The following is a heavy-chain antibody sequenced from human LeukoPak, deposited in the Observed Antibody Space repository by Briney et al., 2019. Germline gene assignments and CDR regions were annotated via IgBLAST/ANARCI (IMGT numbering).Heavy chain of an antibody. Sequence: SETLSLTCAVYGGSFSGYYWSWIRQPPGKGLEWIGEINHSGSTNYNPSLKSRVTISVDKSKNQFSLKLSSVTAADTAVYYCASEPDYGDVLNEYFQYWGQGTLVTVSS. J-gene: IGHJ1*01. CDR1: GGSFSGYY. V-gene: IGHV4-34*01. CDR2: INHSGST. D-gene: IGHD4-17*01. CDR3: ASEPDYGDVLNEYFQY.